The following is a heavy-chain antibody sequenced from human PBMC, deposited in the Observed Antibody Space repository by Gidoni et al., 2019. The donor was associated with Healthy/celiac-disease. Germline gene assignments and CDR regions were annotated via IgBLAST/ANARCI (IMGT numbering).Heavy chain of an antibody. CDR1: GYTFPSYG. CDR2: NSAYSGNT. V-gene: IGHV1-18*01. D-gene: IGHD2-21*01. J-gene: IGHJ4*02. CDR3: ARDGHRDCGGDCYRY. Sequence: QVQLVQSGAEVTKPAASVKVSCKASGYTFPSYGISWVRQAPGQGLEWMGWNSAYSGNTNYAQKLQGRVTMTTDTATSTAYMELRSLRSDDTAVYYCARDGHRDCGGDCYRYWGQGTLVTVSS.